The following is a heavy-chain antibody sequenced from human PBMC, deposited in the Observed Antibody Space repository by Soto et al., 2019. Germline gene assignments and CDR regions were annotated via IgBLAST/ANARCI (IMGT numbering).Heavy chain of an antibody. J-gene: IGHJ4*02. CDR1: GFTFSSYG. V-gene: IGHV3-30*18. Sequence: GGSLRLSCAASGFTFSSYGMHWVRQAPGKGLEWVAVISYDGSNKYYADSVKGRFTISRDNSKNTLYLQMNSLRAEDTAVYYCAKGSVVVAAIFSRYYFDYWGQGTLVTVSS. CDR3: AKGSVVVAAIFSRYYFDY. CDR2: ISYDGSNK. D-gene: IGHD2-15*01.